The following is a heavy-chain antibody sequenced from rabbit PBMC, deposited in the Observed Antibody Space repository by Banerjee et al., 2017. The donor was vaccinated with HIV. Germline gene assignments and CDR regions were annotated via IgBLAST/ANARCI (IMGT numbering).Heavy chain of an antibody. Sequence: QEQLAESGGDLVKPEGSLTLTCTASAFSFSNKYVMCWVRQAPGKGLEWIGYIDTGSGSTYYASWAKGRFTISKTSSTTVTLQMTSLTAADTATYFCARDGLYYGMDLWGPGTLVTVS. CDR1: AFSFSNKYV. V-gene: IGHV1S45*01. CDR2: IDTGSGST. CDR3: ARDGLYYGMDL. J-gene: IGHJ6*01.